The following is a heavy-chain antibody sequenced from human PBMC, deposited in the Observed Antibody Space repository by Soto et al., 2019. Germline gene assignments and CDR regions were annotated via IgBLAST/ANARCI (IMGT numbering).Heavy chain of an antibody. D-gene: IGHD5-12*01. CDR3: ARGRDGYNQGWFAP. J-gene: IGHJ5*02. Sequence: SETLSLTCTVSGGSISSYYWSWIRQPAGKGLEWIGRIYTSGSTNYNPSLKSRVTMSVDTSKNQFSLKLSSVTAADTAVYYCARGRDGYNQGWFAPWGQGTLVTVSS. CDR1: GGSISSYY. CDR2: IYTSGST. V-gene: IGHV4-4*07.